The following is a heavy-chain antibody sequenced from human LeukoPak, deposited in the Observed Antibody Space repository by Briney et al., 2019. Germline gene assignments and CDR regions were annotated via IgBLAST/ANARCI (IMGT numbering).Heavy chain of an antibody. CDR1: GFTFSSYA. CDR3: ARDQGGSSWADGIDY. D-gene: IGHD6-13*01. V-gene: IGHV3-64*01. J-gene: IGHJ4*02. Sequence: GGSLRLSCAASGFTFSSYAMHWVRQAPGKGLECVSAISGNGGSTYYANSVKGRFTISRDNSKNTLYLQMGSLRAEDMAVYYCARDQGGSSWADGIDYWGQGTLVTVSS. CDR2: ISGNGGST.